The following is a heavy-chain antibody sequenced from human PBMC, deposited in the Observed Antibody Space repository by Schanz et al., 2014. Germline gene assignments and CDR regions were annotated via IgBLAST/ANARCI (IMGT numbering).Heavy chain of an antibody. CDR3: AKDLSWRTTTEGEGES. CDR2: VSGDGVKT. V-gene: IGHV3-23*04. D-gene: IGHD3-3*01. CDR1: GFIFSNYA. J-gene: IGHJ4*02. Sequence: DVQLVESGGGLAQPGGSLRLSCAASGFIFSNYAMNWVRQAPGKGPEWVSVVSGDGVKTYYAASVEGRFLISRDNSKNTVYLQMNSLRAEDTAVYYCAKDLSWRTTTEGEGESWGLGILVNASS.